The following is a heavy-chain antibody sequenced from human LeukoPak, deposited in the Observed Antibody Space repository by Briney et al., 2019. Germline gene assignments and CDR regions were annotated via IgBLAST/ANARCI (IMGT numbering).Heavy chain of an antibody. CDR2: INSSSSYI. J-gene: IGHJ4*02. CDR1: GFTFSSYS. CDR3: ARLGYSSSWAFDY. V-gene: IGHV3-21*01. Sequence: GGSLRLSCAASGFTFSSYSMNWVRQAPGKGLEWVSSINSSSSYIYYADSVKGRFTISRDNAKNSLYLQMNSLRAEDTAVYYCARLGYSSSWAFDYWGQGTLVTASS. D-gene: IGHD6-13*01.